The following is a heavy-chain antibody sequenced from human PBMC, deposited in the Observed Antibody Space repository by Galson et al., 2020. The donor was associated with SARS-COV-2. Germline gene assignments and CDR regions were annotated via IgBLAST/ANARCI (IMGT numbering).Heavy chain of an antibody. CDR2: ISSSGSTI. D-gene: IGHD5-12*01. CDR3: ARDMRDGYNYVPKTYYYYGMDV. J-gene: IGHJ6*02. CDR1: GFTFSDYY. Sequence: GGSLRLSCAASGFTFSDYYMSWIRQAPGKGLEWVSYISSSGSTIYYADSVKGRFTISRDNAKNSLYLQMNSLRAEDTAVYYCARDMRDGYNYVPKTYYYYGMDVWGQGTTVTVFS. V-gene: IGHV3-11*01.